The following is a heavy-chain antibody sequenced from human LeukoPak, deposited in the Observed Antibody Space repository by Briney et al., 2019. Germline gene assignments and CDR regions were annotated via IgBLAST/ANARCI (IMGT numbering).Heavy chain of an antibody. CDR1: GGSFSGYY. D-gene: IGHD3-22*01. CDR3: ARGRRITMIVVVNDAFDI. Sequence: SETLSLTCAVYGGSFSGYYWSWIRQPPGKGREWIGEINHSGSTNYNPSLKSRVTISVDTSKNQFSLKLSPVTAADTAVYYCARGRRITMIVVVNDAFDIWGQGTMVTVSS. J-gene: IGHJ3*02. V-gene: IGHV4-34*01. CDR2: INHSGST.